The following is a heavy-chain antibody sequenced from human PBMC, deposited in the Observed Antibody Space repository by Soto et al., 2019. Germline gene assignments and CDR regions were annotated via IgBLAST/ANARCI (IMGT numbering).Heavy chain of an antibody. CDR1: GFTFSSYG. CDR3: ATSGGGSGINYFDY. Sequence: QVQLVESGGGVVQPGRSLRLSCAASGFTFSSYGMHWVRQAPGKGLEWVAVISYDGSNKYYADSVKGRFTISRDNSKNTLYLQMNSLRAEDTAVYYCATSGGGSGINYFDYWGQGTLVTVSS. D-gene: IGHD3-10*01. CDR2: ISYDGSNK. V-gene: IGHV3-30*03. J-gene: IGHJ4*02.